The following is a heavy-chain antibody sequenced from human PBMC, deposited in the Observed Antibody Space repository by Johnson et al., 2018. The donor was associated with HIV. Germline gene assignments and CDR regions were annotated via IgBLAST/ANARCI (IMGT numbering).Heavy chain of an antibody. D-gene: IGHD3-22*01. CDR1: GFTFSSYD. V-gene: IGHV3-13*01. CDR2: IGTAGDT. Sequence: VQLVESGGGLVQPGGSLRLSCAASGFTFSSYDMHWVRQVTGKGLEWVSAIGTAGDTYYPGSVKGRFTISRENAKNSLYLQMNSLRAGDTAVYYCTRVERGDSSGHDAFDIWGQGTMVTVSS. CDR3: TRVERGDSSGHDAFDI. J-gene: IGHJ3*02.